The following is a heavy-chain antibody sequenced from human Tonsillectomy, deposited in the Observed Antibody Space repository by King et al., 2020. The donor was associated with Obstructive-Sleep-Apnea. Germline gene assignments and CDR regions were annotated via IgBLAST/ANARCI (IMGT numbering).Heavy chain of an antibody. CDR3: ARDRGSPIVGAK. D-gene: IGHD1-26*01. V-gene: IGHV3-72*01. J-gene: IGHJ4*02. Sequence: GQLVQSGGGLVQPGGSLRLSCAASGFTFSEHYMDWVRQAPGKGLEWVGRIKNKDNKYTTEYAASVKGRFTISRDDSQNSLYLQMNSLKTEDTAVYYCARDRGSPIVGAKWGQGTPVTVYS. CDR1: GFTFSEHY. CDR2: IKNKDNKYTT.